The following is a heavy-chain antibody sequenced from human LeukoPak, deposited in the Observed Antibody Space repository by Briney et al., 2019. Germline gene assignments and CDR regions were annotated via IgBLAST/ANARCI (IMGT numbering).Heavy chain of an antibody. D-gene: IGHD6-13*01. Sequence: PGRSLRLSCAASGFTVSSNYMSWVRQAPGKGLEWVSVIYSGGSTYYADSVKGRFTISRDNSKNTLYLQMNSLRAEDTAVYYCARHIWARIAAAGYLDCWGQGTLVTVSS. CDR1: GFTVSSNY. CDR2: IYSGGST. CDR3: ARHIWARIAAAGYLDC. V-gene: IGHV3-53*01. J-gene: IGHJ4*02.